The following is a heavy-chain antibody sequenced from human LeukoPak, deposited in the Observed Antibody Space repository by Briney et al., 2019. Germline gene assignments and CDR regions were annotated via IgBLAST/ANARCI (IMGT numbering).Heavy chain of an antibody. V-gene: IGHV1-18*01. CDR2: ISAYNGNT. J-gene: IGHJ4*02. CDR3: AKDSSGWYSEYIDY. Sequence: GASVKVSCKASGYTFTSYGISWVRQAPGQGLEWMGWISAYNGNTNYAQKLQGRVTMTTDTSTSTAYMELRSLRSDDTAVYYCAKDSSGWYSEYIDYWGQGTLVTVSS. D-gene: IGHD6-19*01. CDR1: GYTFTSYG.